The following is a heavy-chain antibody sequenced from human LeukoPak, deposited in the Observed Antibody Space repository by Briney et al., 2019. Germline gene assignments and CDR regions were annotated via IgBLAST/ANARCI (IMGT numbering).Heavy chain of an antibody. Sequence: GGSLRLSCAASGFTFSTYSMNWVRQAPGKGLEWVSYISSSSSTIYYADSVKGRFTISRDNAKNSLYLQMNSLSADDTAVYYCAGGASEYSSSGDFACWGQGTLVTVSS. CDR3: AGGASEYSSSGDFAC. V-gene: IGHV3-48*01. CDR1: GFTFSTYS. CDR2: ISSSSSTI. D-gene: IGHD6-6*01. J-gene: IGHJ4*02.